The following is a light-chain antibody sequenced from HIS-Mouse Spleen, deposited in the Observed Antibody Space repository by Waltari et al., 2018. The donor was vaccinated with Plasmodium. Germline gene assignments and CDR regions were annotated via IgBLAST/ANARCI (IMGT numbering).Light chain of an antibody. Sequence: EIVLTQSPATLSLSPGERATLSCRARQSVSSYLAWYQQKPGQAPRLLIYDASNRATGIPARFSGSGSGTDFTLTISSLEPDDFALYYCQQRSNWPPTFGQGTRLEIK. V-gene: IGKV3-11*01. CDR3: QQRSNWPPT. CDR1: QSVSSY. J-gene: IGKJ5*01. CDR2: DAS.